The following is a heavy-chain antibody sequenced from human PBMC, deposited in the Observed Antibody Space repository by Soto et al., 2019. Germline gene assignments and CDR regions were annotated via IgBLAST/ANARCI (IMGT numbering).Heavy chain of an antibody. CDR1: GGSISSTNHY. Sequence: SETLSLTCTVSGGSISSTNHYWCWIRHPPGKGLEWIGSIYYSGSTYYNPSLKSRVTISVNTSKHQFSLKLNSVTAADTAMYHCARQGWSAGGGMDVWGQGTTVTVSS. D-gene: IGHD3-3*01. V-gene: IGHV4-39*01. CDR2: IYYSGST. CDR3: ARQGWSAGGGMDV. J-gene: IGHJ6*02.